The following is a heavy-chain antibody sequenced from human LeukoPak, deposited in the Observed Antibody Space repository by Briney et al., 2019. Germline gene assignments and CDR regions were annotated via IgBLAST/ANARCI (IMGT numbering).Heavy chain of an antibody. D-gene: IGHD6-13*01. CDR2: IYSGGST. Sequence: PGGSLRLSCAMSGLKFSSYGIHWVRQAPGKGLEWVSVIYSGGSTYYADSVKGRFTISRDNSKNTLYLQMNSLRAEDTAVYYCARPGIAAAGTTVFDYWGQGTLVTVSS. V-gene: IGHV3-66*04. CDR1: GLKFSSYG. J-gene: IGHJ4*02. CDR3: ARPGIAAAGTTVFDY.